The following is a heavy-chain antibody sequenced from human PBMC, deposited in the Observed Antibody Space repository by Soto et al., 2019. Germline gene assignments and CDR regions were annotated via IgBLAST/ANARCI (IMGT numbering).Heavy chain of an antibody. J-gene: IGHJ5*02. D-gene: IGHD3-3*01. V-gene: IGHV1-18*04. CDR2: ISAYNGNT. Sequence: QVQLVQSGAEVKKPGASAKVSCKASGYTFTSYGISWVRQAPGQGLEWMGWISAYNGNTNYAQKLQGRVTMTTDTFTSTAYMELRSLRSDDTAVYYCARMTYDDFWSGYYTWWFDPWGQGTLVTVSS. CDR1: GYTFTSYG. CDR3: ARMTYDDFWSGYYTWWFDP.